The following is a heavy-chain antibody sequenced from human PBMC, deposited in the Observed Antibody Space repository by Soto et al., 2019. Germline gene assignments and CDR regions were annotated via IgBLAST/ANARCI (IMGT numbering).Heavy chain of an antibody. V-gene: IGHV1-18*01. J-gene: IGHJ2*01. D-gene: IGHD7-27*01. CDR3: ARAAPTWGSLSWYFDF. Sequence: QVQLVQSGAEVKTPGASVTLSCQASGYTFTSYGITWVRQAPGQGLEYMGWINTYNGNTNYAQKLQGRVTMTTDTSTSTVDMELRRLRSDDTAVYSCARAAPTWGSLSWYFDFWGRGTLVPVSS. CDR1: GYTFTSYG. CDR2: INTYNGNT.